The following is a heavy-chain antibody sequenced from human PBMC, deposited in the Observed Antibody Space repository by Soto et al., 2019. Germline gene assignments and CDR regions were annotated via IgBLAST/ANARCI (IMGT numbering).Heavy chain of an antibody. Sequence: QVQLVESGGGVVQPGRSLRLSCAASGFTFSSYGMHWVRQAPGKGLEWVAVISYDGSNKYYADSVKGRFTISRDNSKNTLYLQMNSLRAEDTAVYYCANSDTGDYGVKYPPYYGMDVWGQGTTVTVSS. J-gene: IGHJ6*02. CDR1: GFTFSSYG. CDR3: ANSDTGDYGVKYPPYYGMDV. V-gene: IGHV3-30*18. CDR2: ISYDGSNK. D-gene: IGHD4-17*01.